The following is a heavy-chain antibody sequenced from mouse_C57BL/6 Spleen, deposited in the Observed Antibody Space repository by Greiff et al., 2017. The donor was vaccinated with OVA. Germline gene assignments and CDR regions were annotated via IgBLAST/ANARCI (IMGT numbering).Heavy chain of an antibody. CDR3: ADAGSSWFAY. CDR2: INPYNGGT. J-gene: IGHJ3*01. CDR1: GYTFTDYY. V-gene: IGHV1-19*01. D-gene: IGHD1-1*02. Sequence: VQLKESGPVLVKPGASVKMSCKASGYTFTDYYMNWVKQSHGKSLEWIGVINPYNGGTSYNQKFKGKATLTVDKSSSTAYMELNSLTSEDSAVYYCADAGSSWFAYWGQGTLVTVSA.